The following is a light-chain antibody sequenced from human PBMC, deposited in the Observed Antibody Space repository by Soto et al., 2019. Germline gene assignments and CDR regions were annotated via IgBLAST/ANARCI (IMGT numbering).Light chain of an antibody. V-gene: IGKV3-20*01. CDR2: GAS. J-gene: IGKJ4*01. CDR1: QSVAGSY. CDR3: QNYGSPVT. Sequence: EIVLTHSPGTLSLSPGERATLSCRASQSVAGSYLAWYQQKPGQAPRLLIYGASSRATAIPDRFSGSGSGTDFTLTISRLEPEDFAVYYCQNYGSPVTFGGGTKVDIK.